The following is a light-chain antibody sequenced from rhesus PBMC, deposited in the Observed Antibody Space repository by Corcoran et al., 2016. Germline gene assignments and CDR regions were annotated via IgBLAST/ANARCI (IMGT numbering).Light chain of an antibody. CDR3: QQHSSNPRT. CDR1: QGISNW. V-gene: IGKV1-33*02. CDR2: AAS. J-gene: IGKJ1*01. Sequence: DIQMTQSPSSLSAPVGDRVTITCQASQGISNWLAWYQQKPGKAPKLLFNAASSLQSGIPSRVSGNGSGTRFTLTIISLQPKDFATYCCQQHSSNPRTFGRGTKVDFK.